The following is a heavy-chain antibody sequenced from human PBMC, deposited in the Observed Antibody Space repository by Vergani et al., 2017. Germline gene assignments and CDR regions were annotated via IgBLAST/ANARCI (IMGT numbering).Heavy chain of an antibody. V-gene: IGHV4-4*03. CDR2: IFHDGRN. CDR3: VREGFRGNDFAAFDL. D-gene: IGHD3-3*01. Sequence: QVQLQESGPGLMKPPGTLSLTCAVSGGSISSTNWRSWVRQSPGKGLEWIGEIFHDGRNNNNPSLKSRVTISMDKSKNQVSLKLTSVTAADTAMYYCVREGFRGNDFAAFDLWGHGTMVTVSS. CDR1: GGSISSTNW. J-gene: IGHJ3*01.